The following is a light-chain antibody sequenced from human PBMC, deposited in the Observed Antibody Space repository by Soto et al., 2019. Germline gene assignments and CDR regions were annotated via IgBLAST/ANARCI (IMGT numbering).Light chain of an antibody. Sequence: DIQMTQSPSSLSASVGDRVTITCRASQSISSYLNWYQQKPGNAPKLLIYAASSLQSGVPSRFSGSGSGTDFTLTISSLQPEDFATYYCRQSYSTPFGGGTKVEIK. CDR1: QSISSY. V-gene: IGKV1-39*01. CDR3: RQSYSTP. CDR2: AAS. J-gene: IGKJ4*01.